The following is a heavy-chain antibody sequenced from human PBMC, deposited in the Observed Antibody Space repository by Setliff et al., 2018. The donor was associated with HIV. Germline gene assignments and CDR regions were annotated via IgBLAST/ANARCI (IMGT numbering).Heavy chain of an antibody. CDR2: LDPRDSYT. Sequence: GESLKISCKGSGYTFSNFWISWVRQMPGKGLEWMGRLDPRDSYTDYSPSFQGHVTISSDKSSSTAYLQWSSLKASDTATYYCARLLRRPHDFFYMDVWGQGTMVTVS. CDR1: GYTFSNFW. CDR3: ARLLRRPHDFFYMDV. V-gene: IGHV5-10-1*01. D-gene: IGHD1-1*01. J-gene: IGHJ3*01.